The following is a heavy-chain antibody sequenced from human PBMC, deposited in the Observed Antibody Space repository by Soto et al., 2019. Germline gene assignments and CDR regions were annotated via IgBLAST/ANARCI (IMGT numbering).Heavy chain of an antibody. V-gene: IGHV4-31*03. D-gene: IGHD1-26*01. CDR2: IYYSGST. Sequence: QVQLQESGPGLVKPSQTLSLTCTVSGGSISSGGYYWSWIRQHPGKGLEWIGYIYYSGSTYYNPSLKSRVTRSVDTSKNQFSLKLSSVTAADTAVYYCARYLAELGDAFDIWGQGTMVTVSS. CDR1: GGSISSGGYY. J-gene: IGHJ3*02. CDR3: ARYLAELGDAFDI.